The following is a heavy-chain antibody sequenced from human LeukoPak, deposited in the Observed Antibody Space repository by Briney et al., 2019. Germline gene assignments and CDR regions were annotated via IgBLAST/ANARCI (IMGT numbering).Heavy chain of an antibody. Sequence: PGGSLRLSCVVSGFTFSQYGISWVRQAPGKGLEWVSGISASGGSAHYADSVKGRFTISRDNSKNTLYLQMNSLRAEDTAVYYCAKAFTPRYSSGRSVYYYYYMDVWGKGTTVTISS. V-gene: IGHV3-23*01. J-gene: IGHJ6*03. D-gene: IGHD6-19*01. CDR3: AKAFTPRYSSGRSVYYYYYMDV. CDR2: ISASGGSA. CDR1: GFTFSQYG.